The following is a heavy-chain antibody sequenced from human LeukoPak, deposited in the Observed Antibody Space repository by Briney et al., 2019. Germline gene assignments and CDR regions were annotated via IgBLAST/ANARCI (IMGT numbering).Heavy chain of an antibody. D-gene: IGHD1-26*01. CDR2: INPSGGST. Sequence: ASVKVSCKASGYAFTSYYMHWVRQAPGQGLEWMGIINPSGGSTSYAQKFQGRVTTTRDMSTSTVYMELSSLRSEDTAVYYCAREGVVGATYAIDYWGQGTLVTVSS. CDR1: GYAFTSYY. CDR3: AREGVVGATYAIDY. V-gene: IGHV1-46*01. J-gene: IGHJ4*02.